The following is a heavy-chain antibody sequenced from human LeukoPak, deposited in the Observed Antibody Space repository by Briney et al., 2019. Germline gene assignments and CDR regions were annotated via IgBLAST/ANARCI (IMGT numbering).Heavy chain of an antibody. CDR2: IYSSSSTI. J-gene: IGHJ4*02. CDR1: GFTFSSYN. CDR3: ARTIYSSSWYYFDY. D-gene: IGHD6-13*01. Sequence: GGSLRLSCAASGFTFSSYNMNWVRQAPGKGLEWVSYIYSSSSTIYYADSVKGRFTISRDNAKNSLYLQMNSLRAGDTAVYYCARTIYSSSWYYFDYWGQGTLVTVSS. V-gene: IGHV3-48*04.